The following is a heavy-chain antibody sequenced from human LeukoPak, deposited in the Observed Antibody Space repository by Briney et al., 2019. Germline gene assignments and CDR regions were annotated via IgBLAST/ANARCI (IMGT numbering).Heavy chain of an antibody. V-gene: IGHV4-34*01. CDR2: INHSGST. Sequence: SETLSLTCAGCCGSFSGYYWSWIPQPPGKGLVWIGEINHSGSTNYSPSLKSRVTISVDTSKNQFSLKMSSVTAADTAVYYCARHGGTRITLVQVYYFDYWGQGTLVTVSS. CDR1: CGSFSGYY. CDR3: ARHGGTRITLVQVYYFDY. D-gene: IGHD4-11*01. J-gene: IGHJ4*02.